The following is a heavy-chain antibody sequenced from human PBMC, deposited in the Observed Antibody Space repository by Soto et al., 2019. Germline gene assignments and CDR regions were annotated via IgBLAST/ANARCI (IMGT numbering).Heavy chain of an antibody. J-gene: IGHJ6*02. CDR3: ARETYYDFWSGPYYGMDV. V-gene: IGHV3-30-3*01. CDR2: ISYDGSNK. D-gene: IGHD3-3*01. Sequence: QVQLVESGGGVVQPGRSLRLSCAASGFTFSSYAMHWVRQAPGKGLEWVAVISYDGSNKYYADSVKGRFTISRDNSTNTLYLQMNSLRAEDTAVYYCARETYYDFWSGPYYGMDVWGQGTTVTVSS. CDR1: GFTFSSYA.